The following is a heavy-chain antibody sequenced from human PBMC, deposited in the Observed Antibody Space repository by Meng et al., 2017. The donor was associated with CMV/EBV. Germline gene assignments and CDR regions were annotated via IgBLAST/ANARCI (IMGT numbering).Heavy chain of an antibody. V-gene: IGHV3-30*02. CDR2: IRYDGSNK. CDR3: AKDGRADIVVVPAAIDY. CDR1: GFTFSSYG. J-gene: IGHJ4*02. D-gene: IGHD2-2*01. Sequence: GGSLCLSCAASGFTFSSYGMHWVRQAPGKGLEWVAFIRYDGSNKYYADSVKGRFTISRDNSKNTLYLQMNSLRAEDTAVYYCAKDGRADIVVVPAAIDYWGQGTLVTVSS.